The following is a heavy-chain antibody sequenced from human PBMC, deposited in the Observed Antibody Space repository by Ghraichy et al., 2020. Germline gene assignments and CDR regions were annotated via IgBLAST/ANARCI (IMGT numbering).Heavy chain of an antibody. CDR2: IYYSGST. CDR1: GGSISSGGYY. Sequence: SETLSLTCTVSGGSISSGGYYWSWIRQHPGKGLEWIGYIYYSGSTYYNPSLKSRVTISVDTSKNQFSLKLSSVTAADTAVYYCARGGRSWVTTTSSLTMDYWGQGTLVTVSS. CDR3: ARGGRSWVTTTSSLTMDY. V-gene: IGHV4-31*03. D-gene: IGHD4-17*01. J-gene: IGHJ4*02.